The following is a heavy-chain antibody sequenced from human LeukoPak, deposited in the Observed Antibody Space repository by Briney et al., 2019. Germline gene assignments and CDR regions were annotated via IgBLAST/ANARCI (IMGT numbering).Heavy chain of an antibody. V-gene: IGHV1-46*01. CDR1: GYTFTNYY. D-gene: IGHD5-18*01. J-gene: IGHJ3*02. CDR2: INPSGGST. Sequence: ASVKVSCKASGYTFTNYYMHWVRQAPGQGLEWMGIINPSGGSTSYAQKFQGRVTMTRDTSTSTVYMELSSLRSEDTAVYYCATAYNYGRDAFDIWGQGTMVTVSS. CDR3: ATAYNYGRDAFDI.